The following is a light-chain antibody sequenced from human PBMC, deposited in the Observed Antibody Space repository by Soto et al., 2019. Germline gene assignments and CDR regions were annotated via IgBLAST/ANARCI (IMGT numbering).Light chain of an antibody. V-gene: IGLV2-23*01. Sequence: QSALAQPASVSGSPGQSITISCTGTSDDVGAYNSVSWYQQLPHKAPQVILYKGTQRPSGVSSRFSGSTSGNAASLTISGLQADDESVYSCCSSAPESTYVYGTGTQVTVL. CDR2: KGT. CDR3: CSSAPESTYV. CDR1: SDDVGAYNS. J-gene: IGLJ1*01.